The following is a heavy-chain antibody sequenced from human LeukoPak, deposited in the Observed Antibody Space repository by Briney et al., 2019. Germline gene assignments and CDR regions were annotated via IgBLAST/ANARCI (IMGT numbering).Heavy chain of an antibody. J-gene: IGHJ4*02. D-gene: IGHD5-12*01. CDR1: CGSISSSSYY. V-gene: IGHV4-39*07. CDR2: IYYSGST. Sequence: SETLSLTCTVSCGSISSSSYYWGWIRQPPGKGLEWIGSIYYSGSTYYNPSLKSRVTISVDTSKNQFSLKLSSVTAADTAVYYCARDSGYALDYWGQGTLVTVSS. CDR3: ARDSGYALDY.